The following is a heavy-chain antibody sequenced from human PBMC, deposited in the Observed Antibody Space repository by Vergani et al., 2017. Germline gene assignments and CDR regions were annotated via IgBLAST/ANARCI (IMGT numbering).Heavy chain of an antibody. V-gene: IGHV3-9*02. J-gene: IGHJ3*01. CDR1: GFTSAGYA. CDR3: VRRSVYYYDSAVHGSDPYTVFDV. Sequence: EVQLEESGGGLVLPGRSLRLSCVASGFTSAGYAMHWVRQAPGKGLEWVSGISGNSGATGYADSVKGRVTISRDNAKNCLYLQMHNLRPEDTALYFCVRRSVYYYDSAVHGSDPYTVFDVWGLGTMVTVSS. D-gene: IGHD3-22*01. CDR2: ISGNSGAT.